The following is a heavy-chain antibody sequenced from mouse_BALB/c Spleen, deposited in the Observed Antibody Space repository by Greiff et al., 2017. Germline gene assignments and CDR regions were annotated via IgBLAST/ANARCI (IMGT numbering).Heavy chain of an antibody. V-gene: IGHV3-2*02. CDR1: GYSITSDYA. CDR2: ISYSGST. D-gene: IGHD2-3*01. Sequence: VQLQQSGPGLVKPSQSLSLTCTVTGYSITSDYAWNWIRQFPGNKLEWMGYISYSGSTSYNPSLKSRISITRDTSKNQFFLQLNSVTTEDTATYYCARSYDGYLAWFAYWGQGTLVTVSA. CDR3: ARSYDGYLAWFAY. J-gene: IGHJ3*01.